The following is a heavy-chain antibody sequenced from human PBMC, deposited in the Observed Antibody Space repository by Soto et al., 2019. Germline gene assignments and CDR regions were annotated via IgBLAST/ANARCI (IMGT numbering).Heavy chain of an antibody. CDR2: INPNSGGT. V-gene: IGHV1-2*04. CDR1: GYTFTGYY. J-gene: IGHJ6*02. D-gene: IGHD3-3*01. Sequence: RASVKVSCKASGYTFTGYYMHWVRQAPGQGLEWMGWINPNSGGTNYAQKFQGWVTMTRDTSISTAYMELSRLRSDDTAVYYCARDLRSGFYGMDVWGQGTTVTVSS. CDR3: ARDLRSGFYGMDV.